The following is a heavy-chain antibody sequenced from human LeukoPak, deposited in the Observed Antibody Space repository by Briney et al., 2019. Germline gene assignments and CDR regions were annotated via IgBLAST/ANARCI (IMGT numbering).Heavy chain of an antibody. V-gene: IGHV4-30-4*08. CDR3: ARGTLELDYGGNSPLDY. J-gene: IGHJ4*02. D-gene: IGHD4-23*01. CDR1: GGSISSGDYY. Sequence: PSETLSLTCTVSGGSISSGDYYWSWLRQPPGKGPEWIGYIYYSGSTYYNPSLKSRVTISVDTSKNQFSLKLSSVTAADTAVYYCARGTLELDYGGNSPLDYWGQGTLVTVSS. CDR2: IYYSGST.